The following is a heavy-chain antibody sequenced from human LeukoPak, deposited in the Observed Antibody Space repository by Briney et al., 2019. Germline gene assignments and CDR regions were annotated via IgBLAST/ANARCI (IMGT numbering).Heavy chain of an antibody. J-gene: IGHJ4*02. CDR2: IHYSGST. CDR3: ARANSSSWYPTAYYFDY. CDR1: GGSISSISYY. Sequence: SETLSLTCTVSGGSISSISYYWGWIRQPPGKGLEWIGSIHYSGSTFYNPSLKSRVTISVDTSKNQFSLKLSSVTAADTAVYYCARANSSSWYPTAYYFDYWGQGTLVTVSS. D-gene: IGHD6-13*01. V-gene: IGHV4-39*07.